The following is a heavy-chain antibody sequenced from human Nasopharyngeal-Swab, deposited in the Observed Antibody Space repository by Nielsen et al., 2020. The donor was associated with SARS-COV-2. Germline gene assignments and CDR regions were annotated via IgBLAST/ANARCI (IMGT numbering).Heavy chain of an antibody. CDR1: GASITTSY. J-gene: IGHJ4*02. CDR3: ATHPRGQLDPFDY. V-gene: IGHV4-59*08. D-gene: IGHD6-13*01. CDR2: IHYSGST. Sequence: SETLSLTCTVSGASITTSYWSWIRQPPGKGLEWIGYIHYSGSTNYNPSLKSRVTISKDMSKNQLSLNLNSVTAADTAVYYCATHPRGQLDPFDYWGQGSLVTVSS.